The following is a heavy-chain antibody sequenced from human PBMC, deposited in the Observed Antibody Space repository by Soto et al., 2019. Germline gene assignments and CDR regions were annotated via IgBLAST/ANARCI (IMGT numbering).Heavy chain of an antibody. CDR3: ARVMAAMQNWLDP. D-gene: IGHD2-2*01. Sequence: SETLSLTCSVSGGSISSIDYFWSWIRQPPGKGLEWIGFIYHTGTTYYNPSLRSRVTISIDTSKSQFSMKLNSVTAADAAVYYCARVMAAMQNWLDPWGQGTLVTVSS. CDR2: IYHTGTT. V-gene: IGHV4-30-4*01. J-gene: IGHJ5*02. CDR1: GGSISSIDYF.